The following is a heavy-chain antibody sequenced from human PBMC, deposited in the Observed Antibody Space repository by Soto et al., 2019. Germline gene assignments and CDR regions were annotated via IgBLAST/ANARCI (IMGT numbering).Heavy chain of an antibody. D-gene: IGHD3-16*02. CDR3: GVGGGDLSLTPFDY. CDR1: GFNFKAYG. J-gene: IGHJ4*02. Sequence: PGGSLRLSCVASGFNFKAYGMHWVRQAPGKGLEWVAVTSTDGTNQHHADSVKGRFTISRDNFKNTLYLQMNSLRPEDTAVYFCGVGGGDLSLTPFDYWGQGTLVTVSS. V-gene: IGHV3-30-3*01. CDR2: TSTDGTNQ.